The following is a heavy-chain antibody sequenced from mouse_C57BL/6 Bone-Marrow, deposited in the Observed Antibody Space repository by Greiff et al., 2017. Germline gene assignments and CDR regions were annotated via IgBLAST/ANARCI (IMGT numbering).Heavy chain of an antibody. Sequence: VQLQQSGPGLVAPSQSLSITCTVSGFSLTSYAISWVRQPPGKGLEWLGVIWTGGGTNYNSALKSRLSISKDNSKSQVFLKMNSLQTDDTARYYCARNLGLLLRPDYYAMDYWGQGTSVTVSS. CDR1: GFSLTSYA. V-gene: IGHV2-9-1*01. J-gene: IGHJ4*01. D-gene: IGHD1-1*01. CDR2: IWTGGGT. CDR3: ARNLGLLLRPDYYAMDY.